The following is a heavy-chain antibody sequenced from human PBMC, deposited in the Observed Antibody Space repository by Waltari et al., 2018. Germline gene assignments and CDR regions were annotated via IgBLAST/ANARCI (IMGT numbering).Heavy chain of an antibody. J-gene: IGHJ4*02. CDR2: IYSGGST. Sequence: VQLQESGPGLVEPSGTLSLTCAVSGDSIRSDNWWSWVRQAPGKGLEWVSVIYSGGSTYYADSVKGRFTISRDNSKNTLYLQMNSLRAEDTAVYYCAREFGGYSYGQTTYEDYWGQGTLVTVSS. CDR1: GDSIRSDNW. D-gene: IGHD5-18*01. V-gene: IGHV3-53*01. CDR3: AREFGGYSYGQTTYEDY.